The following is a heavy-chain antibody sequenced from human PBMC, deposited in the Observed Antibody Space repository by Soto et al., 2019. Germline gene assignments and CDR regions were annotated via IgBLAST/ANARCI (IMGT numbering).Heavy chain of an antibody. CDR3: AGVSAVAGTSDNY. CDR2: ISAYNGNT. CDR1: GYTFTSYG. V-gene: IGHV1-18*01. J-gene: IGHJ4*02. D-gene: IGHD6-19*01. Sequence: QVQLVQSGAEVKKPGASVKVSCKASGYTFTSYGISWVRQAAGQGLEWMGWISAYNGNTNYAQKLQGRDTRTTDTSTSTGYMELRSLRSDDTAVYYCAGVSAVAGTSDNYWGQGTLVTVSS.